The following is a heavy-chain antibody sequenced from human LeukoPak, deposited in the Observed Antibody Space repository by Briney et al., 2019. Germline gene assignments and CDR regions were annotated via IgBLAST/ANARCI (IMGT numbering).Heavy chain of an antibody. CDR1: GGSISGSSNY. D-gene: IGHD3-22*01. Sequence: SETLSLTCTVSGGSISGSSNYWGWIRQPPGKGLEWIGSIHYSGNTYYNPSLKSRVTISVDTSKNQFSLKLTSVTAADTAVYYCARPTFASYSSGYHYWGQGTVVTVSS. CDR2: IHYSGNT. V-gene: IGHV4-39*01. J-gene: IGHJ4*02. CDR3: ARPTFASYSSGYHY.